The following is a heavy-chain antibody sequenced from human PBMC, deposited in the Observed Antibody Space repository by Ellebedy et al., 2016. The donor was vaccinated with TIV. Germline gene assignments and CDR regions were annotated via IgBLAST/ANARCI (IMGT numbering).Heavy chain of an antibody. Sequence: GGSLRLSXAASGFGVSGNYMSWVRQAPGKGLEWVSVIYPGDITYQSDSVTGRFTMSRDSSTNTVYLHMDSLRVEDTAVYYCARDGGRGLHLGYFDYWGQGTLVTVSS. J-gene: IGHJ4*02. CDR2: IYPGDIT. CDR1: GFGVSGNY. V-gene: IGHV3-53*01. D-gene: IGHD5-24*01. CDR3: ARDGGRGLHLGYFDY.